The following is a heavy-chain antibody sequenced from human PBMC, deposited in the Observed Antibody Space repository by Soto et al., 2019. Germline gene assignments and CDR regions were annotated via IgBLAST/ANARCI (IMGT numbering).Heavy chain of an antibody. J-gene: IGHJ5*02. D-gene: IGHD1-26*01. CDR1: GFTFSSYS. CDR2: ISSSSSTI. CDR3: TKEGGSLNWFDP. Sequence: EVQLVESGGGLVQPGGSLRLSCAASGFTFSSYSMNWVRQAPGKGLEWVSYISSSSSTIYYADSVKGRFTISRDNAKNSLYLQINSRRDEGTDVYYCTKEGGSLNWFDPWGQGTLVTVSS. V-gene: IGHV3-48*02.